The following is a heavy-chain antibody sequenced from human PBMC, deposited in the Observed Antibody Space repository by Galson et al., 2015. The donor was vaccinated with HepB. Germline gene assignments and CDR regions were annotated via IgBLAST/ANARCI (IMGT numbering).Heavy chain of an antibody. D-gene: IGHD2-2*01. Sequence: LSLTCTVSGGSISSYYWSWIRQPPGKGLEWIGYIYYSGSTNYNPSLKSRVTISVDTSKNQFSLKLSSVTAADTAVYYCARGPDIVVVPAARYYYGMDVWGQGTTVTVSS. J-gene: IGHJ6*02. CDR2: IYYSGST. CDR3: ARGPDIVVVPAARYYYGMDV. V-gene: IGHV4-59*01. CDR1: GGSISSYY.